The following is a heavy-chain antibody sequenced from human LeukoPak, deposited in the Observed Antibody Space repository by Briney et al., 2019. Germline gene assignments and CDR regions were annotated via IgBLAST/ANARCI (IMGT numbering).Heavy chain of an antibody. CDR1: GFTFSSYA. CDR3: AKARRDCSSTSSPGNWFDP. Sequence: GGSLRLSCAASGFTFSSYAMSRVRQAPGKGLEWVSAISGSGGSTYYADSVKGRFTISRDNSKNTLYLQMNSLRAEDTAVYYCAKARRDCSSTSSPGNWFDPWGQGTLVTVSS. V-gene: IGHV3-23*01. D-gene: IGHD2-2*01. J-gene: IGHJ5*02. CDR2: ISGSGGST.